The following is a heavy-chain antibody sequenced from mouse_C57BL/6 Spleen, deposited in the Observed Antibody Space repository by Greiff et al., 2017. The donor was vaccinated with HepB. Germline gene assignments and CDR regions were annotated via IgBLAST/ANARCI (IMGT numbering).Heavy chain of an antibody. CDR2: IYPGSGST. V-gene: IGHV1-55*01. CDR3: ARAYYGTGGYFDY. CDR1: GYTFTSYW. J-gene: IGHJ2*01. Sequence: QVQLQQPGAELVKPGASVKISCKASGYTFTSYWITWVKQRPGQGLEWIGDIYPGSGSTNYNEKFKSKATLTVDTSSSTAYMQLSSLTSEDSAVYYCARAYYGTGGYFDYWGQGTTLTVSS. D-gene: IGHD1-1*01.